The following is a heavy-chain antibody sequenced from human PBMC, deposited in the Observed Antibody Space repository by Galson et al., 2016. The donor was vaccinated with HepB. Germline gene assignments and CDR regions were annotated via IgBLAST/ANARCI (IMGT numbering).Heavy chain of an antibody. V-gene: IGHV3-53*01. CDR1: GFGVGSTY. J-gene: IGHJ5*02. Sequence: SLRLSCAVSGFGVGSTYMNWVRQAPGEGLEWASVIYSNGRTYYAESVRGRFTVSRDRSKNILYLQMISLRVEDTAVYYCAGGPVVSYYSGPTGFDPWGQGTLGTVCS. CDR3: AGGPVVSYYSGPTGFDP. CDR2: IYSNGRT. D-gene: IGHD3-22*01.